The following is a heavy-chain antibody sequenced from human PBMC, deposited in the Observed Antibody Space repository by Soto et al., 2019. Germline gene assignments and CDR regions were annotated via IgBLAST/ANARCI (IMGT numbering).Heavy chain of an antibody. V-gene: IGHV1-18*01. CDR2: ISAYNGNT. CDR3: VRETTYYDSSGYLGGAFDI. J-gene: IGHJ3*02. Sequence: ASVKVSCKASGYTFTSYGISWVRQAPGQGLEWMGWISAYNGNTNYAQKLQGRVTMTTDTSTSTAYMELRSLRSDDTAVYYCVRETTYYDSSGYLGGAFDIWGQGTMVTVSS. CDR1: GYTFTSYG. D-gene: IGHD3-22*01.